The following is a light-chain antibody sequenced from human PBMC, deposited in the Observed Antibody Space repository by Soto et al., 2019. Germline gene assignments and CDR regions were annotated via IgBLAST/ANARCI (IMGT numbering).Light chain of an antibody. CDR1: QNIIFY. V-gene: IGKV1-39*01. CDR2: AAS. CDR3: QQSYTTPVYT. Sequence: DIQMTQSPPSLSESVGDRVTITCRASQNIIFYLNWYQQKPGKAPKLLIYAASNLQSGVPSRFSGSGSGTEFSLTISSLQPEDFATYFCQQSYTTPVYTFGQGTKLEIK. J-gene: IGKJ2*01.